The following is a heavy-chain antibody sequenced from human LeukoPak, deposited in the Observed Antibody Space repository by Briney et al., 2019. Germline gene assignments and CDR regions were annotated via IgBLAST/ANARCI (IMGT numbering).Heavy chain of an antibody. V-gene: IGHV3-23*01. J-gene: IGHJ4*02. Sequence: GGSLRLSCAASGFTFSSYAMSWVRQAPGKGLEWVSVITGSGGSTYYADSVKGRFTISRDNSKNTLYLQMNSLRAEDTAVYYCAKGSGSFWNYFDYWGQRTLVTVSS. CDR1: GFTFSSYA. D-gene: IGHD3-10*01. CDR2: ITGSGGST. CDR3: AKGSGSFWNYFDY.